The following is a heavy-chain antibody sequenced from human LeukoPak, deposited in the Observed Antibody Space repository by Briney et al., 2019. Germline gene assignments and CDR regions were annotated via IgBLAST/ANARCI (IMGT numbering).Heavy chain of an antibody. CDR2: IYHDGST. Sequence: PSETLSLTCAVSGGSISSNNWWIWVRQSPEKGLEWIGEIYHDGSTNYNPSLKSRVTISMDKSKNQLSLKLNFVTAADTAVYYCARDNYGAEEGIGSSLVWLDPWGQGTRVTVSS. CDR3: ARDNYGAEEGIGSSLVWLDP. J-gene: IGHJ5*02. D-gene: IGHD4-11*01. V-gene: IGHV4-4*02. CDR1: GGSISSNNW.